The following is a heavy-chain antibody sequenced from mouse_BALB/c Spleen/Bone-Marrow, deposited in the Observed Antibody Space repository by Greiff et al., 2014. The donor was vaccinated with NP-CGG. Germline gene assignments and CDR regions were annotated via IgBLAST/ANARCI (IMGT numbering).Heavy chain of an antibody. CDR1: GYTFTSNT. V-gene: IGHV1-4*02. CDR2: INPTRGYT. J-gene: IGHJ2*01. Sequence: QVQLQQSAGELARPGASVEMSCKASGYTFTSNTIQWVKQRPGQGLEWIGYINPTRGYTDYNQKFKDKTTLTADKSSSTAYMQLSSLTSEDSAVYYCAREATYYAYFDYWGQGTILTVSS. CDR3: AREATYYAYFDY. D-gene: IGHD1-1*01.